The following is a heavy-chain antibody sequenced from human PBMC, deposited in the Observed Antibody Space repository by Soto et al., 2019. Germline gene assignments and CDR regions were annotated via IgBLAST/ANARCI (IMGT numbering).Heavy chain of an antibody. J-gene: IGHJ4*02. CDR1: GFTFDDYA. CDR2: ISWNSGSI. D-gene: IGHD6-13*01. Sequence: EVQLVESGGGLVQPGRSLGLSCAASGFTFDDYAMHWVRQAPGKGLEWVSGISWNSGSIGYADSVKGRFTISRDNAKNSLYLQMNSLRAEDTALYYCAKDIWVYAAAVPSGTPFDYWGQGTLVTVSS. V-gene: IGHV3-9*01. CDR3: AKDIWVYAAAVPSGTPFDY.